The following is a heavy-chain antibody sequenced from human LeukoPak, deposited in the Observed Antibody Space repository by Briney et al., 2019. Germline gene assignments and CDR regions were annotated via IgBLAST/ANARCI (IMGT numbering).Heavy chain of an antibody. Sequence: ASVNVSLKASGYTFTSYYMHWVRQAPGQGLEWMGIINPSGGSTSYAQKFQGRVTMTRDTSTSTVYMELSSLRSEDTAVYYCARDYPVAVYGMDVWGQGTTVTVSS. CDR3: ARDYPVAVYGMDV. CDR1: GYTFTSYY. CDR2: INPSGGST. V-gene: IGHV1-46*01. J-gene: IGHJ6*02. D-gene: IGHD4-17*01.